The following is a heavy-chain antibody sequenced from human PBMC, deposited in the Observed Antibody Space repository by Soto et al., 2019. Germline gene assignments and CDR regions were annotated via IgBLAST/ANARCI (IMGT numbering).Heavy chain of an antibody. CDR2: FDPDGGET. Sequence: QVQVVQYGAEVQKPGASVKVSCKVSGHSLSELSMHLVRQAPGKGLAWMGGFDPDGGETFYAQKFQDRITMTDDTSTDTAYMELRSLTSDDPAVYYCGTLARLFGAGSDFDYWGQGTLVTVSS. V-gene: IGHV1-24*01. CDR3: GTLARLFGAGSDFDY. D-gene: IGHD3-10*01. CDR1: GHSLSELS. J-gene: IGHJ4*02.